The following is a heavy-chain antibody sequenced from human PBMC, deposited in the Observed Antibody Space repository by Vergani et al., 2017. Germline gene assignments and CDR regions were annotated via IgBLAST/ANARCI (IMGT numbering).Heavy chain of an antibody. CDR3: ARQYYDFWSGYYNGPGYYYYYMDV. Sequence: QVQLQESGPGLVKPSQTLSLTCTVSGGSISSGGYYWSWIRQHPGKGLEWIGYIYYSGSTYSNPSLKSRVTISVDTSKNQFSLKLSSVTAADTAVYYCARQYYDFWSGYYNGPGYYYYYMDVWGKGTTVTVSS. D-gene: IGHD3-3*01. J-gene: IGHJ6*03. CDR1: GGSISSGGYY. CDR2: IYYSGST. V-gene: IGHV4-31*03.